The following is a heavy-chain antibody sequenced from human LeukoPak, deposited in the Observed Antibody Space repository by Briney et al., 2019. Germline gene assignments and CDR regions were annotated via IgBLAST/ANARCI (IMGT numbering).Heavy chain of an antibody. J-gene: IGHJ6*02. CDR2: IYYSGST. D-gene: IGHD6-19*01. V-gene: IGHV4-59*12. CDR1: GGSTSSYY. Sequence: PSETLSLTCTVSGGSTSSYYWSWIRQPPGKGLEWIGYIYYSGSTNYNPSLTSRVTISVDTSKNQFSLKLSSVTAADTAVYYCARGWYGYYYYGMDVWGQGTTVTVSS. CDR3: ARGWYGYYYYGMDV.